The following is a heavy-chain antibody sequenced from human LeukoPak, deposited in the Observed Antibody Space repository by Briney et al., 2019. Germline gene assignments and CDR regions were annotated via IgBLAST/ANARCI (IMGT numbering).Heavy chain of an antibody. Sequence: GESLKISCKSSGYSFTNYWIGWVRQMPGKGLEWMGIIYPGDSDTKYSPSFLGQVTISADKSISTAYLQWSSLKASDTAMYYCARRSQMATIDFDYWGQGTLVTVSS. CDR1: GYSFTNYW. J-gene: IGHJ4*02. D-gene: IGHD5-24*01. V-gene: IGHV5-51*01. CDR2: IYPGDSDT. CDR3: ARRSQMATIDFDY.